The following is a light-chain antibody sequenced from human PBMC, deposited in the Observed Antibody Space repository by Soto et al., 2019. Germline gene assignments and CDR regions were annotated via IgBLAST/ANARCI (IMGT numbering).Light chain of an antibody. CDR2: GNS. CDR1: SSNIWAGYD. J-gene: IGLJ2*01. CDR3: QSYDSSLSDSVV. Sequence: QSALTQPPSVSGAPGQRVTISCTGSSSNIWAGYDVHWYQQLPGTAPKLLIYGNSNRPSGVPDRFSGSKSGTSASLAITGLQAEDEADYYCQSYDSSLSDSVVFGGGTKVTVL. V-gene: IGLV1-40*01.